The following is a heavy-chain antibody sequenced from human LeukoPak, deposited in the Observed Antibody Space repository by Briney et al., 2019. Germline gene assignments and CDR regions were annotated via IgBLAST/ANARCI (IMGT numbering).Heavy chain of an antibody. CDR1: GYIFTDYY. CDR3: ARSKSEGFDP. J-gene: IGHJ5*02. Sequence: ASVKVSCKASGYIFTDYYMHWVRQAPGQGLEWMGWISAYNGNTNYAQKLQGRVTMTTDTSTSTAYMELRSLRSDDTAVYYCARSKSEGFDPWGQGTLVTVSS. V-gene: IGHV1-18*04. CDR2: ISAYNGNT.